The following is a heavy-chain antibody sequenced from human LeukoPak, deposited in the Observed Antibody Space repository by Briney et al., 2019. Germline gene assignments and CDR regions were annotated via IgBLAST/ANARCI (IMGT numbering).Heavy chain of an antibody. Sequence: GGSLRLSCTASKFTFSHYGMQWVRQAPGKGLEWVAVISSDGSIKVYADSVKGRFTLSRDNSINSVDLQMNSLRAEDTAVYYCVKEYHSRGFGAYFDYWGQGTLVTVSS. CDR2: ISSDGSIK. J-gene: IGHJ4*02. D-gene: IGHD3-3*01. V-gene: IGHV3-30*18. CDR3: VKEYHSRGFGAYFDY. CDR1: KFTFSHYG.